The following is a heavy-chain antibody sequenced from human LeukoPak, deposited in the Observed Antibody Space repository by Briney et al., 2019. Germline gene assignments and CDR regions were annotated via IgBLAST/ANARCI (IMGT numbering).Heavy chain of an antibody. CDR1: GFTFSSYS. CDR3: ARAAARHDALDI. D-gene: IGHD6-13*01. CDR2: ISSSSSYI. V-gene: IGHV3-21*01. J-gene: IGHJ3*02. Sequence: GGSLRLSCAASGFTFSSYSMNWVRQAPGKGLEWVSSISSSSSYIYYADSVKGRFTISRDNAKNSLYLQMNSLRAEDTAVYYCARAAARHDALDIWGQGTMVTVSS.